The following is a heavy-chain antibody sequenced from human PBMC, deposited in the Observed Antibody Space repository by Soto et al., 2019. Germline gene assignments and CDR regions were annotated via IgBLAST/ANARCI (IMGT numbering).Heavy chain of an antibody. V-gene: IGHV3-72*01. CDR3: ARVVVSTGYFDY. CDR2: SRDKVHSHTT. CDR1: GFTFSDHY. Sequence: EVQLAESGGGLVQPGGSLRLSCAASGFTFSDHYMDWVRQAPGKGLEWVGRSRDKVHSHTTEYAASVKGRFTISRGDSENPLYLQISSLKTGDTAVYYCARVVVSTGYFDYWGQGTLVTVSS. J-gene: IGHJ4*02. D-gene: IGHD5-12*01.